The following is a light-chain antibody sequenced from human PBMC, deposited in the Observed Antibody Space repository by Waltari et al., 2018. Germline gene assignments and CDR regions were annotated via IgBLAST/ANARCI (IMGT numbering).Light chain of an antibody. CDR3: SSYAGSHYWV. CDR1: GSDVGKYDY. Sequence: QSALTQPPAASGSPGQSVTISCTGTGSDVGKYDYVSWYQQHPGKAPKLMIYELSKRPAGVHDRFSGSKSGNTASLTVSGLQAEDEADYYCSSYAGSHYWVFGGGTKLTVL. CDR2: ELS. V-gene: IGLV2-8*01. J-gene: IGLJ3*02.